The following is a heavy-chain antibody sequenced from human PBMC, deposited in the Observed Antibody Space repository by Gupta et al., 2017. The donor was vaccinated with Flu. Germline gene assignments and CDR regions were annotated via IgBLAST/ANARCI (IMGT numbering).Heavy chain of an antibody. D-gene: IGHD6-13*01. J-gene: IGHJ3*02. V-gene: IGHV3-33*01. CDR1: GFTFSSYG. CDR3: AREQLVQYLGAFDI. CDR2: IWYDGSNK. Sequence: QVQLVESGGGVVQPGRSLRLSCAASGFTFSSYGMHWVRQAPGKGLEWVAVIWYDGSNKYYADSVKGRFTISRDNSKNTLYLQMNSLRAEDTAVYYCAREQLVQYLGAFDIWGQGTMVTVSS.